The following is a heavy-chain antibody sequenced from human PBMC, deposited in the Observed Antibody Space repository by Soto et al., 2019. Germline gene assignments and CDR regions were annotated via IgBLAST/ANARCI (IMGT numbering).Heavy chain of an antibody. D-gene: IGHD2-15*01. CDR1: GGSISTYY. V-gene: IGHV4-59*12. CDR2: IDYSGTT. CDR3: ARDPGDCSGGSCYPDYFDY. Sequence: SETLSLTCTVSGGSISTYYWSWIRQPPGKGLEWIGYIDYSGTTSYNPSLKSRVTMSVDTSKNQFSLKLSSVTAANTAVYYCARDPGDCSGGSCYPDYFDYWGQGTLVTVSS. J-gene: IGHJ4*02.